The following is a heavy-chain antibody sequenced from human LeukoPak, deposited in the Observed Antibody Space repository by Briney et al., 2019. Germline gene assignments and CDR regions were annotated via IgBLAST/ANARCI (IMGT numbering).Heavy chain of an antibody. J-gene: IGHJ4*02. D-gene: IGHD3-9*01. CDR2: ISAYHGNT. CDR1: GYTFTSYD. Sequence: GASVTVSCKASGYTFTSYDISWLRQAPGQGREWMGWISAYHGNTNYAQKLQGRVTMTTDTSTSTAYMELRSLRSDDTAVYYCARMSDILTGYYSHFDYWGQGTLVTVSS. CDR3: ARMSDILTGYYSHFDY. V-gene: IGHV1-18*01.